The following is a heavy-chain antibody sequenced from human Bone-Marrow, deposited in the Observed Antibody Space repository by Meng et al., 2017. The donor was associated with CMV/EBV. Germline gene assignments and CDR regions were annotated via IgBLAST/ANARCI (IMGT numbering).Heavy chain of an antibody. J-gene: IGHJ5*02. CDR1: GYIFNTYG. CDR2: ISVYNGNT. V-gene: IGHV1-18*01. CDR3: ARDKIAVRPGWFDP. Sequence: SGYIFNTYGISWVRQAPGQGLEWMGWISVYNGNTKYAQTVQGRVTMTTDTSTSTVYMELTSLRSDDTAVYYCARDKIAVRPGWFDPWGQGTLDTVSS. D-gene: IGHD6-6*01.